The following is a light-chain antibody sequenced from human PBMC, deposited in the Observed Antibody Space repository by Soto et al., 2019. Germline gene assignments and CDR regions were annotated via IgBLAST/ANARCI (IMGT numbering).Light chain of an antibody. CDR2: LNSDGSH. V-gene: IGLV4-69*01. Sequence: QPVLTQSPSASASLGASVKLTCTLSSGHSSYAIAWHQQQPEKGPRYLMKLNSDGSHSKGDGIPDRFSGSSSGAERYLTISSLQSEDEADYYCQTWGTGTWVFGGGTKVPVL. J-gene: IGLJ3*02. CDR1: SGHSSYA. CDR3: QTWGTGTWV.